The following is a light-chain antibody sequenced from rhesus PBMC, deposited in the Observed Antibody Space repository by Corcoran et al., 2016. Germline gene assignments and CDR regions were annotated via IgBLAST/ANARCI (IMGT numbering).Light chain of an antibody. J-gene: IGKJ2*01. CDR2: YAN. Sequence: DIQMTQSPSSLSASVGDRVTITCRASQGISSYLNWYQQKPGKAPKLLIYYANHLESGVPSRFSGSGSGTEFTLTIRSLQPEYFATYYCQQYNSLPHSFGQGAKVGIK. CDR3: QQYNSLPHS. CDR1: QGISSY. V-gene: IGKV1-32*01.